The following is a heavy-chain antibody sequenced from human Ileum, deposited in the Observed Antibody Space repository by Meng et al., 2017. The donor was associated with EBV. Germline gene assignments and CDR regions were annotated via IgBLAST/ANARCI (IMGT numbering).Heavy chain of an antibody. D-gene: IGHD4-23*01. CDR1: GGSISSGGHS. J-gene: IGHJ4*02. CDR2: IQHSGST. Sequence: QLQLQESCSGLVKSSQTLSPTCAVSGGSISSGGHSWSWIRQPPGKGLEWIGDIQHSGSTYYNPSLKSRVTISVDRSRNQFSLKLSSVTAADTAVYYCARAHPVVYFFDYWGQGTLVTVSS. CDR3: ARAHPVVYFFDY. V-gene: IGHV4-30-2*01.